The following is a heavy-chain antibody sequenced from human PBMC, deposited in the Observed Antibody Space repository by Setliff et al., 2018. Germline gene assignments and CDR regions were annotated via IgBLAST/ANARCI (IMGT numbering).Heavy chain of an antibody. CDR3: ARRDSTSYYGYSFDF. CDR2: VDRSGNT. V-gene: IGHV4-38-2*02. J-gene: IGHJ4*02. CDR1: GDSIRRGDY. D-gene: IGHD3-22*01. Sequence: KPSETLSLTCTVSGDSIRRGDYWGWIRPSPGKGLDWIGTVDRSGNTFYNPSLRSRVTISVDTSKNQISLKLTSVSAADTAVYYCARRDSTSYYGYSFDFWGRGTLVTVSS.